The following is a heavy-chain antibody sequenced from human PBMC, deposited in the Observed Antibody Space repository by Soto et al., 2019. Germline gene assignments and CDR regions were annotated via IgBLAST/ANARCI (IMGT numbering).Heavy chain of an antibody. V-gene: IGHV4-30-4*01. CDR1: GGSISSGDYY. Sequence: SETLSLTCTVSGGSISSGDYYWSRIRQPPGKGLEWIGYIYYSGSTYYNPSLKSRVTISVDTSKNQFSLKLSSVTAADTAVYYCARVPFKYCTNGVCYGGYYFDYWGQGTLVTSPQ. CDR2: IYYSGST. D-gene: IGHD2-8*01. CDR3: ARVPFKYCTNGVCYGGYYFDY. J-gene: IGHJ4*02.